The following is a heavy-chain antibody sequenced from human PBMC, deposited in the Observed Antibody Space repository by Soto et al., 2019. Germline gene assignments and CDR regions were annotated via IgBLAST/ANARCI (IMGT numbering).Heavy chain of an antibody. V-gene: IGHV3-33*06. CDR2: IWYHGIDK. J-gene: IGHJ4*02. CDR1: GFTFSRQA. D-gene: IGHD2-15*01. CDR3: ANGFLGLCTGGNCPLDY. Sequence: QVQLVESGGGVVQPERSLRLSCAASGFTFSRQAMNWVRQAPGRGLEWVAVIWYHGIDKYYADSVKGRFTISRDNSKNTVYLPMNSLRGEDTAVYYCANGFLGLCTGGNCPLDYWCQGTLVTVSS.